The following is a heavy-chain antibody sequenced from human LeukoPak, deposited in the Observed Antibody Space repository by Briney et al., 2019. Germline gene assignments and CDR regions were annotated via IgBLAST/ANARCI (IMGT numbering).Heavy chain of an antibody. CDR3: ARVTAAAGTH. CDR1: GGTFSSYA. D-gene: IGHD6-13*01. J-gene: IGHJ4*02. V-gene: IGHV1-69*13. CDR2: IIPIFGTA. Sequence: ASVKVSCKASGGTFSSYAISWVRQAPGQGLEWMGGIIPIFGTANYAQKFQGRVTITADESTSTAYMELSSLRSEDTAVYYCARVTAAAGTHWGQGTLVTVSS.